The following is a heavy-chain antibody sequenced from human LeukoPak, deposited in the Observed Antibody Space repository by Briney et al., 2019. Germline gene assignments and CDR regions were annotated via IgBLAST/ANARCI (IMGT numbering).Heavy chain of an antibody. D-gene: IGHD3-10*01. J-gene: IGHJ4*02. CDR3: ARVVPPTDYGSGSYFWDPYYFDY. Sequence: GGTLGLSCAASGFTFSSYGMSWVRQAPGKGLEWVSAISGNGGSTYYADSVKGRFTISRDNSKNTLYLQMNSLRAEDTAVYYCARVVPPTDYGSGSYFWDPYYFDYWGQGTLVTVSS. V-gene: IGHV3-23*01. CDR2: ISGNGGST. CDR1: GFTFSSYG.